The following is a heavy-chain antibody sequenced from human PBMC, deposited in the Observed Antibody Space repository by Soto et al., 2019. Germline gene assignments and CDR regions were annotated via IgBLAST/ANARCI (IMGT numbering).Heavy chain of an antibody. CDR2: ISSSSSYI. V-gene: IGHV3-21*01. CDR1: GFTFSSYS. CDR3: AREGESIPVGVGQDGMDV. J-gene: IGHJ6*02. Sequence: EVQLVESGGGLVKPGGSLRLSCAASGFTFSSYSMNWVRQAPGKGLEWVPSISSSSSYIYYADSVKGRFTISRENAKNSLYLQMNSLRAEDTALYYCAREGESIPVGVGQDGMDVWGQGTTVTVSS. D-gene: IGHD6-19*01.